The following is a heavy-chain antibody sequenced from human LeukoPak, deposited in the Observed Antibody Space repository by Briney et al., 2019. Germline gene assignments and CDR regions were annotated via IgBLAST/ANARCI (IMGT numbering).Heavy chain of an antibody. D-gene: IGHD6-6*01. Sequence: GGSLRLSCAASGFTFSSYSMNWVRQAPGKGLEWVSAISGSGGSTYYADSVKGRFTISRDNSKNTLYLQMNSLRAEDTAVYYCAKLDIAARDYWGQGTLVTVSS. CDR1: GFTFSSYS. CDR2: ISGSGGST. V-gene: IGHV3-23*01. J-gene: IGHJ4*02. CDR3: AKLDIAARDY.